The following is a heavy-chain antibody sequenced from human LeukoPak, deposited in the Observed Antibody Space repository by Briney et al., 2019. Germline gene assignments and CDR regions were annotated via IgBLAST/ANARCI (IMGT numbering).Heavy chain of an antibody. J-gene: IGHJ4*02. CDR1: GFIFSSYA. V-gene: IGHV3-23*01. CDR3: ATEGDYGDYNFAY. D-gene: IGHD4-17*01. CDR2: ISGSGGST. Sequence: GASLRLSCAASGFIFSSYAMSWVRQAPGKGLEWVSAISGSGGSTYYADSVRGRFPISRDNSKNTLYLQMSSLRAEDTAVYYCATEGDYGDYNFAYWGQGTLVTVSS.